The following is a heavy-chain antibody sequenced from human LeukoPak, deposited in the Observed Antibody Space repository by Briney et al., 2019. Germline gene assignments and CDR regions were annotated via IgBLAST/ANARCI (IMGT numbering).Heavy chain of an antibody. J-gene: IGHJ4*02. Sequence: GGSLRLSCAASGFTFSSYDMHWVRQATGKGLEWVSAIGTAGDTYYPGSVKGRFTISRENAKNSLYLQMNSLRAGDTAVYYCARGSLGFWRGYYTYWGQGTLVTVSS. CDR1: GFTFSSYD. CDR2: IGTAGDT. CDR3: ARGSLGFWRGYYTY. V-gene: IGHV3-13*01. D-gene: IGHD3-3*01.